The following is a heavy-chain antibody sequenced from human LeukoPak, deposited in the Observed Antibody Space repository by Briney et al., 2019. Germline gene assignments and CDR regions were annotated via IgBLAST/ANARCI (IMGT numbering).Heavy chain of an antibody. CDR1: GGTLSSYA. CDR2: IIPIFGTA. J-gene: IGHJ3*02. V-gene: IGHV1-69*01. D-gene: IGHD6-6*01. CDR3: AGGIAARQDAFDI. Sequence: GASLNVSCKASGGTLSSYAISWVRQAPGQGPEWLGGIIPIFGTANYVQKFQGRVTITADVSTSTVYMELSSLRSEDTAVYYCAGGIAARQDAFDIWGQGTMVTVSS.